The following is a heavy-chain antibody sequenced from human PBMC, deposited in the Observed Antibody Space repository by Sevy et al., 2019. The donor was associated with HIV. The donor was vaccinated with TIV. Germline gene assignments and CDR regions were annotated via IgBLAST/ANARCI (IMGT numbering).Heavy chain of an antibody. CDR2: IRYDGSNK. CDR3: AKEGQYSSLWYSEYYYGMDV. J-gene: IGHJ6*02. V-gene: IGHV3-30*02. CDR1: GFTFSSYG. D-gene: IGHD6-13*01. Sequence: GGSLRLSCAASGFTFSSYGMHWVRQAPGKGLEWVAFIRYDGSNKYYADSVKGRFTISRDNSKNTLYLQMNSLRAEDTAVYYCAKEGQYSSLWYSEYYYGMDVWGQGTTVTVSS.